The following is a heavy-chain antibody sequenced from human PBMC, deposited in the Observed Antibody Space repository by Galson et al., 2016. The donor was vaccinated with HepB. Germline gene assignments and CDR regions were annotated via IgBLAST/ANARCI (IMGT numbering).Heavy chain of an antibody. CDR3: TRDFSYGRFDY. D-gene: IGHD3-10*01. CDR1: GLTFSTSW. CDR2: LNPEGSET. V-gene: IGHV3-7*01. J-gene: IGHJ4*02. Sequence: SLRLSCAVSGLTFSTSWMSWVRQSPGAGLEWVASLNPEGSETYYVDSLKGRSTVSRDNAKNSVYLQMDSLRVGDTAVYYCTRDFSYGRFDYWGQGTLVIVSS.